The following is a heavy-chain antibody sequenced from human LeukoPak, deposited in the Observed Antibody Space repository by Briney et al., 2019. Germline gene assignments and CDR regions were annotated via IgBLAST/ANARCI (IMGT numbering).Heavy chain of an antibody. CDR2: IYPGDSDT. V-gene: IGHV5-51*01. Sequence: GESLKISCKGSGYSFTSYWIGWVRQMPGKGLEWMGIIYPGDSDTRYSPSFQGQVTISADKSISTAYLQWSSLKASDTAMYYCARSRSSGYYYLSPTDYWGQGTLVTVSS. CDR1: GYSFTSYW. D-gene: IGHD3-22*01. J-gene: IGHJ4*02. CDR3: ARSRSSGYYYLSPTDY.